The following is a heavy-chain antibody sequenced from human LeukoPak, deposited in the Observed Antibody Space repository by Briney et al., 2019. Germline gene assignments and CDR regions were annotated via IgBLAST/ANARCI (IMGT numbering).Heavy chain of an antibody. Sequence: SETRSLTCAVSGYSISSGYYWGWIRQPPGKGLEWIGTIYPSGSTNYNPSLKSRVTISVDTSKSQFSLKLSSVTAADTAVYYCARLVWNYYSSENYYSNWFDPWGQGTLVTVSS. J-gene: IGHJ5*02. D-gene: IGHD3-10*01. V-gene: IGHV4-38-2*01. CDR3: ARLVWNYYSSENYYSNWFDP. CDR2: IYPSGST. CDR1: GYSISSGYY.